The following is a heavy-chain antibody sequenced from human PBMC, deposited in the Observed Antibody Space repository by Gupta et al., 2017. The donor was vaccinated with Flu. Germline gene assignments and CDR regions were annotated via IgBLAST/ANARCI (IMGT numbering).Heavy chain of an antibody. J-gene: IGHJ4*02. CDR2: VIPMFRSQ. CDR1: GGTLNSDP. Sequence: QVQLVQFGAEVKQPGSSVMVSCQASGGTLNSDPVTWVRQAPGQGIEWMGGVIPMFRSQDYEQRSQGRLTIAADKSSNTAYMELSSLRSEDTAIYYCAGDSGNNGNCYPKDWGQGTLVTGPS. CDR3: AGDSGNNGNCYPKD. V-gene: IGHV1-69*06. D-gene: IGHD2-8*01.